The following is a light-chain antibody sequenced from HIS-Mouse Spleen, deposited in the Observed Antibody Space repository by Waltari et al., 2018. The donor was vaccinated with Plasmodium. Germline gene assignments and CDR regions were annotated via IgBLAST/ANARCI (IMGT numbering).Light chain of an antibody. V-gene: IGKV3-15*01. Sequence: EIVMTQSPATLSVSPGERATLSCRASQSVSSNLAGYQQKPGQAPRCLIYGASTRATGIPARFSGSGSGTEFTLTISSLQSEDFAVYYCQQYNNWSFTFGPGTKVDIK. J-gene: IGKJ3*01. CDR1: QSVSSN. CDR2: GAS. CDR3: QQYNNWSFT.